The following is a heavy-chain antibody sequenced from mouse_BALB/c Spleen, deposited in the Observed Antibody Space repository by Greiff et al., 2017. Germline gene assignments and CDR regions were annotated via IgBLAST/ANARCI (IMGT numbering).Heavy chain of an antibody. CDR3: ARWYFDY. CDR1: GYNFTSYW. V-gene: IGHV1-55*01. CDR2: IYPGSGST. Sequence: QVQLQQPGAELVKPGTSVKLSCKASGYNFTSYWINWVKLRPGQGLEWIGDIYPGSGSTNYNEKFKSKATLTVDTSSSTAYMQLSSLASEDSALYYCARWYFDYWGRGTTLTVSS. J-gene: IGHJ2*01.